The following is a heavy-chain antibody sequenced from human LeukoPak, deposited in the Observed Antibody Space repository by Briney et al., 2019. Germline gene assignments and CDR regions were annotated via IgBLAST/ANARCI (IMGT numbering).Heavy chain of an antibody. V-gene: IGHV3-30-3*01. CDR2: ISYDGTNK. Sequence: PGGSLRLSCAASGFTFSSYAMHWVRQAPGKGLEWVALISYDGTNKYYADSVKGRFTISRDNPKNTLSLQMNSLRAEDTAVYYCARDTGWYFDLWGRGTLVTVSS. CDR3: ARDTGWYFDL. D-gene: IGHD4-17*01. CDR1: GFTFSSYA. J-gene: IGHJ2*01.